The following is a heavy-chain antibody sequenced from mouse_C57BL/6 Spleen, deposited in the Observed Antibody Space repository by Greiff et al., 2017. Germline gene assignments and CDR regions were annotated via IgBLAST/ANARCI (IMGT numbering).Heavy chain of an antibody. Sequence: VQLQQSGAELVKPGASVKISCKASGYAFSSSWMNWVKQRPGKGLEWIGQIYPGDGDTNYNGKFKGKATLTADKSSSTAYMQLSSLTSEDSAVYFCARDYGSSLDYWGQGTTLTVSS. CDR2: IYPGDGDT. CDR3: ARDYGSSLDY. V-gene: IGHV1-80*01. J-gene: IGHJ2*01. D-gene: IGHD1-1*01. CDR1: GYAFSSSW.